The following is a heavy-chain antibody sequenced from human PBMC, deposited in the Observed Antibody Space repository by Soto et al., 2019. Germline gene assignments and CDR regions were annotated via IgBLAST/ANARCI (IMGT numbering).Heavy chain of an antibody. V-gene: IGHV3-23*01. CDR2: ISGSGGST. CDR1: GFTFSSYA. CDR3: AKATTPYCSSTSCYNFDY. D-gene: IGHD2-2*01. J-gene: IGHJ4*02. Sequence: GGSLRLSCAASGFTFSSYAMSWVRQAPGKGLEWVSAISGSGGSTYYADSVKGRFTISRDNSKNTLYLQMNSLRAEDTAVYYCAKATTPYCSSTSCYNFDYWGQGTLVTVSS.